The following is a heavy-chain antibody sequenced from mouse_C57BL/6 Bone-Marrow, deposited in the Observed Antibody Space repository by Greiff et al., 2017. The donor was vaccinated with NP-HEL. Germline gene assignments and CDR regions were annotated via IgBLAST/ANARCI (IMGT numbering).Heavy chain of an antibody. CDR3: ERAPLYYGGRGFAC. V-gene: IGHV5-4*03. D-gene: IGHD1-1*01. CDR1: GFTFSSYA. J-gene: IGHJ3*01. Sequence: EVMLVESGGGLVKPGGSLKLSCAASGFTFSSYAMSWVRQTPEKRLEWVATISDGGSYTYYPDNVKGRFTISRDKANNNVYLQLSHLKSEDTAMYYGERAPLYYGGRGFACWGQGALVTVAA. CDR2: ISDGGSYT.